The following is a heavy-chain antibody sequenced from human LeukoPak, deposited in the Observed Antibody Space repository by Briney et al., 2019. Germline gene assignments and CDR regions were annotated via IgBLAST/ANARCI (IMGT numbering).Heavy chain of an antibody. Sequence: GGSLRLSCVAFEFTFGSYWMNWVRQAPGKGLEWVANIKQDGSEKYYVDSVKGRFIISRDNAKNSLYLQMNSLTAEDSAVYYCTRDYSGSRNYYYYYGMHVWGQGTTVTVSS. CDR3: TRDYSGSRNYYYYYGMHV. D-gene: IGHD3-10*01. V-gene: IGHV3-7*01. CDR2: IKQDGSEK. CDR1: EFTFGSYW. J-gene: IGHJ6*02.